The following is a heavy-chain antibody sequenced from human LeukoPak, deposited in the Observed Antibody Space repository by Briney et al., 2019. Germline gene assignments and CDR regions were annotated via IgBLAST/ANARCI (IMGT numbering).Heavy chain of an antibody. V-gene: IGHV1-18*01. D-gene: IGHD2-2*01. CDR2: ISAYNGNT. J-gene: IGHJ3*02. CDR3: ARVSYQLSAFDI. CDR1: GYTFTSYG. Sequence: ASVKVSCKASGYTFTSYGISWVRQAPGQGLEWMGWISAYNGNTNYAQKLQGRVTMTTEPSTSTAYMELRSLRSDDTAVYYCARVSYQLSAFDIWGQGTMVTVSS.